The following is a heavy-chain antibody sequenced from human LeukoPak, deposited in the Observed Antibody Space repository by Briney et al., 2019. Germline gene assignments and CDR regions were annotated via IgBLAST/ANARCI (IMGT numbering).Heavy chain of an antibody. CDR2: INPNSGGT. CDR1: GYTFTGYY. Sequence: ASVKVSCKASGYTFTGYYMHWVRQAPGQGLEWMGRINPNSGGTNYAQKFQGRVTMTRDTSISTAYMELSRLRSDDTAVYYCARAPRRSNGWYDYWGQRPLVTVSS. CDR3: ARAPRRSNGWYDY. D-gene: IGHD6-19*01. J-gene: IGHJ4*02. V-gene: IGHV1-2*06.